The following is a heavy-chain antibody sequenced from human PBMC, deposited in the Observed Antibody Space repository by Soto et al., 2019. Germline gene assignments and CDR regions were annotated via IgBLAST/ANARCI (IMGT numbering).Heavy chain of an antibody. CDR3: AKRRLNTITSLSDF. CDR2: ISGSGGST. Sequence: PGGSLRLSCAASGFIFSSYAMSWVRQAPGKGLEWVSAISGSGGSTYYADSVKGRFTISRDNSKNTLYLQMNSLRAEDTAVYYCAKRRLNTITSLSDFWGQGVLVTVSS. V-gene: IGHV3-23*01. CDR1: GFIFSSYA. J-gene: IGHJ1*01. D-gene: IGHD2-2*01.